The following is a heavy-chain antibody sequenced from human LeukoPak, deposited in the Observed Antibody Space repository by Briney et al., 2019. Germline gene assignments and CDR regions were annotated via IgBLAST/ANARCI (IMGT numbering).Heavy chain of an antibody. D-gene: IGHD2-2*01. V-gene: IGHV3-23*01. Sequence: GGSLGLSCAASEFTFSSYAMSWVRQAPGKGLEWVSAISDSGGSTYYADSVKGRFTVSRDNSKNTMYLQMNSLRAEDTAVYYCAKDRRACSSSSCYYRFDYWGQGTLVTVSS. CDR2: ISDSGGST. CDR1: EFTFSSYA. CDR3: AKDRRACSSSSCYYRFDY. J-gene: IGHJ4*02.